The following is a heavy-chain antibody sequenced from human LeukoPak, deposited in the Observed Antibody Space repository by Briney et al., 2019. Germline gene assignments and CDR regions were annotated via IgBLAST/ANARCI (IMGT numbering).Heavy chain of an antibody. CDR3: ARDSNSSGWYSY. V-gene: IGHV4-59*01. CDR1: GGSISSYY. D-gene: IGHD6-19*01. CDR2: SYYSGST. Sequence: SETLSLACTVSGGSISSYYWSWIRQPPGKGLEWIGYSYYSGSTNYNPSLKSRVTISVDTSKNQFSLKLSSVTAADTAVYYYARDSNSSGWYSYWGQGTLVTVSS. J-gene: IGHJ4*02.